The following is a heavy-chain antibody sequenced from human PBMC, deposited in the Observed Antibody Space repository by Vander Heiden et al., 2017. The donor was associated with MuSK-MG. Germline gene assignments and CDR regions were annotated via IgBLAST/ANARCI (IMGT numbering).Heavy chain of an antibody. CDR3: ARSPSMIVVVITYYFDY. V-gene: IGHV3-20*04. D-gene: IGHD3-22*01. J-gene: IGHJ4*02. CDR1: GFTFDDYG. CDR2: IKWNGGST. Sequence: EVQLVESGGGVVRPGGSLRLSCAASGFTFDDYGMSWVRQAPGKGLEWVSNIKWNGGSTGYADSVKGRFTISRDNAKNSLYLQMNSLRAEDTALYYCARSPSMIVVVITYYFDYWGQGTLVTVSS.